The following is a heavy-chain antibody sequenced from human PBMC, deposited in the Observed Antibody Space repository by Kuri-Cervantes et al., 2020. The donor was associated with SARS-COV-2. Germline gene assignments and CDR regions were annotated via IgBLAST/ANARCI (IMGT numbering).Heavy chain of an antibody. D-gene: IGHD4-11*01. V-gene: IGHV3-21*01. CDR1: GFTFSSYS. J-gene: IGHJ4*02. CDR2: ISSSSSYI. Sequence: GESLKISCAASGFTFSSYSMNWVRQAPGKGLEWVSSISSSSSYIYYADSMRGRFTISRDNAKNSLYLQMNSLRAEDTAVYYCAREDGKALQDPRPWDYWGQGTLVTVSS. CDR3: AREDGKALQDPRPWDY.